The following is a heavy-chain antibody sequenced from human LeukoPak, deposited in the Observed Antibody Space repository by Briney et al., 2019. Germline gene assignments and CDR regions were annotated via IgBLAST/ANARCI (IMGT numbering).Heavy chain of an antibody. Sequence: SETLSLTCAVYGGSFSGYYWSWIRQPPGKGLEWIGEINHSGSTNYNSSLKSRVTISVDTSKNQFSLKLSSVTAADTAVYYCARDHYDSTRRYYYYMDVWGKGTTVTVSS. CDR2: INHSGST. D-gene: IGHD3-22*01. CDR1: GGSFSGYY. J-gene: IGHJ6*03. CDR3: ARDHYDSTRRYYYYMDV. V-gene: IGHV4-34*01.